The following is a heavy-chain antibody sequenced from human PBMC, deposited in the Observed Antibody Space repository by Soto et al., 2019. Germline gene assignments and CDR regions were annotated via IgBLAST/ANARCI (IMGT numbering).Heavy chain of an antibody. V-gene: IGHV4-31*03. CDR2: IYYSGST. CDR3: AREYYYASSGFDY. D-gene: IGHD3-22*01. J-gene: IGHJ4*02. Sequence: QVQLQESGPGLVKPSQTLSLTCTVSGVSISSGGYYWTWIRQHPQKGLEWIGHIYYSGSTYYNPPLRSRVPVSVDTSKNQFSLKLSSVTAADTAVYYCAREYYYASSGFDYWGQGTLVTVSS. CDR1: GVSISSGGYY.